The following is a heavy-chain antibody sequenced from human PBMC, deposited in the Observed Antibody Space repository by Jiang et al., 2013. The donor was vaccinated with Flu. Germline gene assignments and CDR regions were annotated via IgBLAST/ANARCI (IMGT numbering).Heavy chain of an antibody. J-gene: IGHJ4*02. Sequence: KPTQTLTLTCTFSGFSLSTRAMCVSWIRQPPGKALEWLARIDWDDDKYYSTSLKTRLTISKDTSKNQVVLTMTNMDPVDTATYYCARTHGPYGLRRYDPYYFDFWGQGTLVTVSS. D-gene: IGHD3-10*01. CDR3: ARTHGPYGLRRYDPYYFDF. V-gene: IGHV2-70*11. CDR1: GFSLSTRAMC. CDR2: IDWDDDK.